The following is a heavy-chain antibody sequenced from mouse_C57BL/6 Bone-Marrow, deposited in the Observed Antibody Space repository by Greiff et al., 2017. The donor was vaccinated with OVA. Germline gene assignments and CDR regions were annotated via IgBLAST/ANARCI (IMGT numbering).Heavy chain of an antibody. CDR2: IRNKANNHAT. CDR1: GFTFSDAW. J-gene: IGHJ4*01. D-gene: IGHD1-1*01. V-gene: IGHV6-6*01. CDR3: TRGHYYGSILDAMDY. Sequence: EVKLVESGGGLVQPGGSMKLSCAASGFTFSDAWMDWVRQSPEKGLEWVAEIRNKANNHATYYAESVKGRFTISRDDSKSSVYLQMNSLRAEDTGIYYCTRGHYYGSILDAMDYWGQGTSVTVSS.